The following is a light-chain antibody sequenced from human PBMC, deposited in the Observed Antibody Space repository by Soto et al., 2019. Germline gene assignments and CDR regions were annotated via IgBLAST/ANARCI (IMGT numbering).Light chain of an antibody. CDR2: EVS. Sequence: QSALTQPASVSGSPGQSITISCTGTSCDVGGYNYVSWFQHPPGKAPKLIIYEVSYRPSGVAARFSGSNSGDTASLTISGLQADDEADYYCSSFTNTITRYAFGTGTKVTVL. V-gene: IGLV2-14*01. J-gene: IGLJ1*01. CDR1: SCDVGGYNY. CDR3: SSFTNTITRYA.